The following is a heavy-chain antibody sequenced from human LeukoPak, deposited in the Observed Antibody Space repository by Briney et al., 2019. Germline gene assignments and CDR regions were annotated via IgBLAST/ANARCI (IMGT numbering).Heavy chain of an antibody. CDR3: ARGGLQLLAPLDY. CDR2: ISSSSSTI. D-gene: IGHD5-18*01. CDR1: GFTFSSYS. V-gene: IGHV3-48*02. Sequence: GGSLRLSCAVSGFTFSSYSMNWVRQAPGKGLEWVSYISSSSSTIYYADSVKGRFTISRDNAKNSLYLHMNSLRDEDTAVYYCARGGLQLLAPLDYWGQGTLVTVSS. J-gene: IGHJ4*02.